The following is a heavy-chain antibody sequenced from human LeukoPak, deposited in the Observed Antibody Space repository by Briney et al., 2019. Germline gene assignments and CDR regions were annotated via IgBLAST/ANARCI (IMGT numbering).Heavy chain of an antibody. D-gene: IGHD5-18*01. V-gene: IGHV3-9*01. Sequence: GRSLRLSCAASGFTFDDYAMHWVRQAPGKGLEWVSGISWNSDSIGYADSVKGRFTISRDNAKNSLYLQMNSLRAEDTALYYCAKGGYSYGSGAFDIWGQGTMVTVSS. CDR1: GFTFDDYA. J-gene: IGHJ3*02. CDR3: AKGGYSYGSGAFDI. CDR2: ISWNSDSI.